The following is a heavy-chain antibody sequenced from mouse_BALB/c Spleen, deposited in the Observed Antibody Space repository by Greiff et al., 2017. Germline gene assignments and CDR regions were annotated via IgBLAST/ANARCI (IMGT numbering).Heavy chain of an antibody. CDR2: INSGSSTI. CDR1: GFTFSSFG. Sequence: EVQVVESGGGLVQPGGSRKLSCAASGFTFSSFGMHWVRQAPEKGLEWVAYINSGSSTIYYADTVKGRFTISRDNPKNTLFLQMTSLRSEDTAMYYCAREGNGYYSYAMDYWGQGTSVTVSS. D-gene: IGHD2-3*01. CDR3: AREGNGYYSYAMDY. J-gene: IGHJ4*01. V-gene: IGHV5-17*02.